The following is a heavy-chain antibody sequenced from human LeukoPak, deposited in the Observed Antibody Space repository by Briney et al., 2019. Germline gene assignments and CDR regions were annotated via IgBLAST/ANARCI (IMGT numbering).Heavy chain of an antibody. Sequence: GGSLRLSCAAPGFTFSNYGMHWVRQAPGKGLEWVSSISSSSSYIYYADSVKGRFTISRDNAKNSLYLQMNSLRAEDTAVYYCASLMKHITMVRGVPFDYWGQGTLVTVSS. V-gene: IGHV3-21*01. CDR1: GFTFSNYG. D-gene: IGHD3-10*01. J-gene: IGHJ4*02. CDR3: ASLMKHITMVRGVPFDY. CDR2: ISSSSSYI.